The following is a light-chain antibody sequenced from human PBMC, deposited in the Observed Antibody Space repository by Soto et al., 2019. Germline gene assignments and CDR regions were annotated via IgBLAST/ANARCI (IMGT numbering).Light chain of an antibody. J-gene: IGLJ1*01. V-gene: IGLV2-23*02. CDR3: CSYAGSNTPYV. CDR1: SSDVGSYNF. CDR2: EVS. Sequence: QSALTQPASVSGSPGQSITISCTGTSSDVGSYNFVSWYQQHPGKAPKLMIYEVSKRPSGVSNRFSGSKSGNTASLTVSGLQAEDEADYYCCSYAGSNTPYVFGTGTKLTVL.